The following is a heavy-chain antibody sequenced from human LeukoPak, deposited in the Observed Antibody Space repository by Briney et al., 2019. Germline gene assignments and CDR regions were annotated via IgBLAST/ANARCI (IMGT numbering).Heavy chain of an antibody. J-gene: IGHJ4*02. CDR1: GYSFTNYA. V-gene: IGHV1-3*02. Sequence: ASVKVSCKASGYSFTNYALHWVRQAPGQRLEWMGWTNGATGNTRFSEDFQGRLTIAIDTSASTAYMELSSLRSEDTAVYYCARSPGGNARTWLDFWGQGTLVTVSS. CDR2: TNGATGNT. D-gene: IGHD4-23*01. CDR3: ARSPGGNARTWLDF.